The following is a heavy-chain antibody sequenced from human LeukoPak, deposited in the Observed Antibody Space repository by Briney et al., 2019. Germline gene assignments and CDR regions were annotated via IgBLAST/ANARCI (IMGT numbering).Heavy chain of an antibody. CDR3: ARESGSGWYTVDY. J-gene: IGHJ4*02. D-gene: IGHD6-19*01. Sequence: GGSLRLSCAASGFTVSINYMTWVRQAPGKGLEWVSVIYSGGTTYYADSVKGRFTISRDNSKNTLYLQMNSLRAEDTAMYYCARESGSGWYTVDYWGQGTLVTVSS. CDR2: IYSGGTT. V-gene: IGHV3-53*01. CDR1: GFTVSINY.